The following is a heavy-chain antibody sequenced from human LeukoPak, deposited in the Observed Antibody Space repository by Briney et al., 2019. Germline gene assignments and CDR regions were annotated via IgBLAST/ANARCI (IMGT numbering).Heavy chain of an antibody. Sequence: PGGSLRLSCAASGFAFSVYAMSWLRQPPGKGLEWVSVISASGGSTYYRDSVKGRFTISRDNSKNTLNLQMNSLRAEDTAVYFCARRINGTWYYFDYWGQGTLVTVSS. V-gene: IGHV3-23*01. CDR1: GFAFSVYA. J-gene: IGHJ4*02. D-gene: IGHD1-20*01. CDR2: ISASGGST. CDR3: ARRINGTWYYFDY.